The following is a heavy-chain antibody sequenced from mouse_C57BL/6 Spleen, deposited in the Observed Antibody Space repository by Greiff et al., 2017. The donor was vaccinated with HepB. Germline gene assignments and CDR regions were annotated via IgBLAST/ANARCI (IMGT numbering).Heavy chain of an antibody. Sequence: EVQVVESGGDLVKPGGSLKLSCAASGFTFSSYGMSWVRQTPDKRLEWVATISSGGSYTYYPDSVKGRFTISRDNAKNTLYLQMSSLKSEDTAMYYCARHGTGTGFDVWGTGTTVTVSS. V-gene: IGHV5-6*01. CDR3: ARHGTGTGFDV. D-gene: IGHD4-1*01. J-gene: IGHJ1*03. CDR1: GFTFSSYG. CDR2: ISSGGSYT.